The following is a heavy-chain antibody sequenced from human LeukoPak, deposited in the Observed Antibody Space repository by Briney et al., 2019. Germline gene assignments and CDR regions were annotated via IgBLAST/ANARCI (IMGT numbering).Heavy chain of an antibody. CDR1: GFTFSSYS. J-gene: IGHJ2*01. CDR2: ITGISTYI. CDR3: TRDIGNNRVNWFFDL. V-gene: IGHV3-21*01. D-gene: IGHD1/OR15-1a*01. Sequence: GGSLRLSCTASGFTFSSYSMNWVRQSPGKGLEWVSTITGISTYIYYADSVKGRFTISRDNAKNSQYLQMNSLRAEDTAIYYCTRDIGNNRVNWFFDLWGRGTLVTVSS.